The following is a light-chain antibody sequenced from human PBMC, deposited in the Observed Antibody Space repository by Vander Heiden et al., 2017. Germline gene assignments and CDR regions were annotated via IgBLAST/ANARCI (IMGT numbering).Light chain of an antibody. CDR2: GKN. Sequence: SSELTHDPAVSVASGQTVRITCQGDRLSSYYASWYQQKPGQAPVLVIYGKNNRPSGIPDRFSGSSSGNTASLTITGAQAEDEADYYCNSRDSSGNHVVFGGGTKLTVL. J-gene: IGLJ2*01. V-gene: IGLV3-19*01. CDR1: RLSSYY. CDR3: NSRDSSGNHVV.